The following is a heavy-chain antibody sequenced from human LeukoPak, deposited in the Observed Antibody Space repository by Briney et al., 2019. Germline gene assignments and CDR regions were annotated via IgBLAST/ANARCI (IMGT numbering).Heavy chain of an antibody. J-gene: IGHJ4*02. Sequence: GGSLRLSYAASGFTFSSYSMNWVRQAPGKGLEWVAVISYDGSNKYYADSVKGRFTISRDNSKNTLYLQMNSLRAEDTAVYYCAKDSNRYFDYWGQGTLVTVSS. D-gene: IGHD2/OR15-2a*01. CDR1: GFTFSSYS. V-gene: IGHV3-30*18. CDR3: AKDSNRYFDY. CDR2: ISYDGSNK.